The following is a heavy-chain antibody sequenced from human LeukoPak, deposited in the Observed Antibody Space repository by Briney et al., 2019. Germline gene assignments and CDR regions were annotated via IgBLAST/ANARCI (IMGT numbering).Heavy chain of an antibody. CDR1: XGSXXSXXYY. Sequence: SLXCTVXXGSXXSXXYYXGXIXXXXXXXXXXXXNXXYSGSTYYNPSLKSRVTISVDTSKNQFSLKLSSVTAADTAVYYCARQLKYCSGGSCYSDAFDIWGQGTMVTVSS. CDR2: XXYSGST. CDR3: ARQLKYCSGGSCYSDAFDI. D-gene: IGHD2-15*01. V-gene: IGHV4-39*01. J-gene: IGHJ3*02.